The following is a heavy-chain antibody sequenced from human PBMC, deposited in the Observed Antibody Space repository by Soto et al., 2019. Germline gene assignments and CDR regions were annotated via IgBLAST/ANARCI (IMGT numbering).Heavy chain of an antibody. J-gene: IGHJ4*02. CDR2: ISSNGGST. Sequence: GGSLRLSCSASGFTFSTCTMYWVRQAPGKGLEYVSAISSNGGSTYYADSVKGRFTISRDNSKNTLYLQMSSLRAEDTAVYYCVKGYSSGWYSHLDYWGQGTLVTVSS. V-gene: IGHV3-64D*06. CDR3: VKGYSSGWYSHLDY. CDR1: GFTFSTCT. D-gene: IGHD6-19*01.